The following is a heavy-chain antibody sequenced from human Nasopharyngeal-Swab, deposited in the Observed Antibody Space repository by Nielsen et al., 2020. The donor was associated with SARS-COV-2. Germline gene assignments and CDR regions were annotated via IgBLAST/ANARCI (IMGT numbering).Heavy chain of an antibody. CDR3: GRAGSYRIDY. J-gene: IGHJ4*02. D-gene: IGHD1-14*01. Sequence: GGSLGLSCVASGFTFSSYWMQWVRQPPGKGLEWVARINSDGRTKDHADSLQGRFTIARDNAKNEVYLQLNGLRDEDTAVYYCGRAGSYRIDYWGQGTLVTVSS. V-gene: IGHV3-74*01. CDR2: INSDGRTK. CDR1: GFTFSSYW.